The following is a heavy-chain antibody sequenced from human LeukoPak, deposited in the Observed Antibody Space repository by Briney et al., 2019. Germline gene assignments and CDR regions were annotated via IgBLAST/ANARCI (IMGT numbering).Heavy chain of an antibody. D-gene: IGHD1-26*01. J-gene: IGHJ6*03. CDR3: AGARGSYQYYYYSYTDV. CDR2: IYYSGGP. V-gene: IGHV4-59*01. CDR1: GGSISSYY. Sequence: SETLSLTCTVSGGSISSYYWSWIRQPPGKGLEWIGCIYYSGGPTYNPSLKSRVTTSVETSNNQFSLKLSSVTAADTAVYYCAGARGSYQYYYYSYTDVSGKGTTVTASS.